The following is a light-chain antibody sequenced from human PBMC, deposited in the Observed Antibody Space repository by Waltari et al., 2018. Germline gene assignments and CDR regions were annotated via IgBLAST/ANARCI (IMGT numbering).Light chain of an antibody. CDR2: DVN. J-gene: IGLJ3*02. CDR3: SSYTSSSTLV. CDR1: GSDLGGYNY. Sequence: QSALTQPASVSGSPGQSITISCTGTGSDLGGYNYVSWYQQYPGKAPKLMIYDVNKRPSGVSNRFSGSKSGNTASLTISGLQAEDEADYYCSSYTSSSTLVFGGGTKLTVL. V-gene: IGLV2-14*03.